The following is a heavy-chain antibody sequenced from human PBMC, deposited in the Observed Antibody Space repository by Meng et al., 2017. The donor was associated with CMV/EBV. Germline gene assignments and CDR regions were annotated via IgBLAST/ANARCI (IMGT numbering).Heavy chain of an antibody. J-gene: IGHJ4*02. Sequence: SETLSLTCTVSGGSISSGDYYWSWIRQPPGKGLEWIGSIYYSGSTYYNPSLKSRVTISVDTSKNQFSLKLSSVTAADTAVYYCARVGSSSWYDLNYFDYWGQGTLVTVSS. CDR3: ARVGSSSWYDLNYFDY. CDR2: IYYSGST. V-gene: IGHV4-39*07. D-gene: IGHD6-13*01. CDR1: GGSISSGDYY.